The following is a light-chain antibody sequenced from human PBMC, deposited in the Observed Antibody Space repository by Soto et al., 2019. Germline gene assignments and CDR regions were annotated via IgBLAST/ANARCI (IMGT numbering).Light chain of an antibody. CDR2: DVT. CDR3: CSYGGSYTLI. V-gene: IGLV2-11*01. CDR1: SSDVGGYNY. J-gene: IGLJ2*01. Sequence: QSALTQPRSVSGSPGQSVTVSCTGTSSDVGGYNYVSWYQQHPGKAPKLIISDVTTRPSGVPDRFSGSKSGNTASLTISGLQGEDEAEYYCCSYGGSYTLIFGGGTKLTVL.